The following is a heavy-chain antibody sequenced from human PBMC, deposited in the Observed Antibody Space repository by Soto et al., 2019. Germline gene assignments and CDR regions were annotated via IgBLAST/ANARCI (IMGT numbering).Heavy chain of an antibody. V-gene: IGHV5-51*01. D-gene: IGHD3-9*01. CDR2: ISPIDSDT. CDR1: GFSFNSYW. CDR3: ARQSYYDVLTGYLNWFDS. Sequence: GESLKISCKGSGFSFNSYWIGWVRQMPGKGLEWMGIISPIDSDTRYSPSFEGQVTISADNSINTAYLQWSSLKASDTGIYYCARQSYYDVLTGYLNWFDSWGRGTQVTAPQ. J-gene: IGHJ5*01.